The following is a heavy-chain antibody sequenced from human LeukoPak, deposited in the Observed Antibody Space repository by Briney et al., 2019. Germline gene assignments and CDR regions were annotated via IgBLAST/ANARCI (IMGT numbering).Heavy chain of an antibody. CDR1: GFTFSSYS. CDR2: ISSSSSYI. J-gene: IGHJ4*02. V-gene: IGHV3-21*01. D-gene: IGHD5-18*01. CDR3: ARDVDTAMATVH. Sequence: GGSLRLSCAASGFTFSSYSMNWVCQAPGKGLEWVSSISSSSSYIYYADSVKVRFTISRDNAKNSLYLQMNSLRAEDTAVYYCARDVDTAMATVHWGQGTLVTVSS.